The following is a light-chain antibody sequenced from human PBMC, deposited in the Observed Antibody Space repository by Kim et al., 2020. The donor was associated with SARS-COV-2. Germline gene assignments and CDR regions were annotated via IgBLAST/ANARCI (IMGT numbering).Light chain of an antibody. J-gene: IGKJ3*01. CDR2: GAS. V-gene: IGKV3-20*01. Sequence: EIVLTQSPGTLSLSPGERATLSCTASQSISSSYLAWYQQKPGQAPRLLIYGASSRATGIADRFSGSGSGTDFTLTISRLEPEDFAVYYCQQYGDSPPFTFGPGTKVDIK. CDR3: QQYGDSPPFT. CDR1: QSISSSY.